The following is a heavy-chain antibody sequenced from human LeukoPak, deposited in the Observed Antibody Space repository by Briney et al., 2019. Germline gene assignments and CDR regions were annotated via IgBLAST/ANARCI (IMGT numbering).Heavy chain of an antibody. V-gene: IGHV3-23*01. J-gene: IGHJ6*02. CDR3: AKRYSSSWFSYYYYGMDV. Sequence: SGGSLRLSCAASGFTFSSHAMSWVRQAPGKGLEWVSAISGSGGSTYYADSVKGRFTISRDNSKNTLYLQMNSLRAEDTAVYYCAKRYSSSWFSYYYYGMDVWGQGTTVTVSS. D-gene: IGHD6-13*01. CDR1: GFTFSSHA. CDR2: ISGSGGST.